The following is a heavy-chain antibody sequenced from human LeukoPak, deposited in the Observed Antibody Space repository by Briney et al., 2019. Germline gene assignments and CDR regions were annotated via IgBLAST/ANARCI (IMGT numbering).Heavy chain of an antibody. V-gene: IGHV4-30-4*08. CDR1: GGSISSGHYY. J-gene: IGHJ4*02. CDR3: ARVPHEDYFDY. CDR2: IFYSGST. Sequence: SQTLSLTCTVSGGSISSGHYYWTWIRQRPGRGLEWIGYIFYSGSTYYNPSLKSRITISVDTSKNQFSLKLSSVTAADTAVYYCARVPHEDYFDYWGQGTLVTVSS.